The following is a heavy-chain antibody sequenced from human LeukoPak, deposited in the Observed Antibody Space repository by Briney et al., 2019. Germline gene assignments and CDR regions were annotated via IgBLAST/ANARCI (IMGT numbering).Heavy chain of an antibody. CDR2: INPNSGGT. CDR1: GYTFTAYY. D-gene: IGHD3-16*02. V-gene: IGHV1-2*02. J-gene: IGHJ5*01. Sequence: ASVSVSCKASGYTFTAYYIHWVRQATGQGLEWMGCINPNSGGTKYAEKFQGRVTMTRDTSISTAYMELSRLTSDDTAIYFCARGYRDSRCPCLDSWGQGTLVTVSS. CDR3: ARGYRDSRCPCLDS.